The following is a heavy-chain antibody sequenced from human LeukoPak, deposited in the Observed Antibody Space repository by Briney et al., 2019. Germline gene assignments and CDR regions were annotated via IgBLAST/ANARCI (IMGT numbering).Heavy chain of an antibody. D-gene: IGHD3-22*01. J-gene: IGHJ4*02. V-gene: IGHV1-69*13. CDR2: IIPIFGTA. CDR1: GGTFSSYA. CDR3: ASGHRYYYDNYYFDY. Sequence: GASVKVSCKASGGTFSSYAISWVRQAPGQGLEWMGGIIPIFGTANYAQKFQGRVTITADESTSTAYMELSSLRSEDTAVYYCASGHRYYYDNYYFDYWGQGTLVTVSS.